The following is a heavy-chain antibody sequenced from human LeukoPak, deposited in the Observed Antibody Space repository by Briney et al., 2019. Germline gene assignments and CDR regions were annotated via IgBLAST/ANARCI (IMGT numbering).Heavy chain of an antibody. J-gene: IGHJ5*02. CDR3: AKKAWFDP. V-gene: IGHV3-48*04. CDR1: GFTFSSYS. CDR2: ISSSSSTI. Sequence: GGSLRLSCAASGFTFSSYSMTWVRQAPGKGLEWVSYISSSSSTIYYADSVKGRFTISRDNAKNSLYLQMNSLRAEDTAVYYCAKKAWFDPWGQGTLVTVSS.